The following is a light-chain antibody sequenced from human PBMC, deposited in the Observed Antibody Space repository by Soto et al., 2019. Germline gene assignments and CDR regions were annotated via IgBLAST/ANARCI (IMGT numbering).Light chain of an antibody. V-gene: IGKV3-20*01. CDR1: QNIDNRY. J-gene: IGKJ1*01. CDR2: ATS. Sequence: EIVLTQSPGTLSSSPGERATISCRASQNIDNRYFAWYQHKPGQAPRLLIYATSSRATGIPDRFGGSGSGTDFTLTINRLEPEDFAVYYCQQYFASSWTFGQGTKVDIK. CDR3: QQYFASSWT.